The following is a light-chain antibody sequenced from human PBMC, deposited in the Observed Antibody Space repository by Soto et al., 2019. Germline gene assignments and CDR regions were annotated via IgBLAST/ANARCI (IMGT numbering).Light chain of an antibody. CDR1: RNINDR. CDR3: QQSDYYSSRT. V-gene: IGKV1-5*01. CDR2: DVS. Sequence: DIQMTQSPSTLSVSVGETVTITCRASRNINDRLAWYQQKPGKAPKILIYDVSTLQSGVPSRFSGSGSGTEFTLTISSLQPDDFATYYCQQSDYYSSRTFGQGTKVDIK. J-gene: IGKJ1*01.